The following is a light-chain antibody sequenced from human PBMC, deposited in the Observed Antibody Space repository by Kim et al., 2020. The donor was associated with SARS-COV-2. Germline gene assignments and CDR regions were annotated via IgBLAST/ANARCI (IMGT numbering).Light chain of an antibody. CDR3: NCRYSSDYHWL. CDR2: AKN. J-gene: IGLJ3*02. CDR1: SLRIYS. Sequence: SSELTQDPAVSVALGQTVRITCQGDSLRIYSASWYQQKPGQAPVLVIYAKNIRPSGIPDRFSSSSSGNTASFTITGAQAEDEADYYCNCRYSSDYHWLFGGWTQLTVL. V-gene: IGLV3-19*01.